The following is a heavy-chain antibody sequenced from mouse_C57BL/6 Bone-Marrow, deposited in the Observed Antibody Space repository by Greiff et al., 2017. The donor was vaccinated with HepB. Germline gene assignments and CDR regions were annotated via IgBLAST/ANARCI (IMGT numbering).Heavy chain of an antibody. V-gene: IGHV1-81*01. D-gene: IGHD3-2*01. CDR2: IYPRSGNT. J-gene: IGHJ3*01. CDR3: ATMRQRFAH. CDR1: GYTFTSYG. Sequence: QVQLQQSGAELARPGASVKLSCKASGYTFTSYGISWVKQRTGQGLEWIGEIYPRSGNTYYNEKFKGKATLTADKYSSTAYMELRSLTSEDSAVYFCATMRQRFAHWGPETLVSVSP.